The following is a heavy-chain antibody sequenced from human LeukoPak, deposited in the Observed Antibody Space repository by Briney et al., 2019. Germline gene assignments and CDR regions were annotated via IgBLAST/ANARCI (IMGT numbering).Heavy chain of an antibody. J-gene: IGHJ4*02. CDR3: ASSYAGYSSGWEFDY. Sequence: ASVKVSCKASEYTFTGYYMHWVRQAPGQGLEWMGWINPNSGGTNYAQKFQGRVTMTRDTSISTAYMELSRLRSDDTAVYYCASSYAGYSSGWEFDYWGQGTLVTVSS. D-gene: IGHD6-19*01. CDR2: INPNSGGT. V-gene: IGHV1-2*02. CDR1: EYTFTGYY.